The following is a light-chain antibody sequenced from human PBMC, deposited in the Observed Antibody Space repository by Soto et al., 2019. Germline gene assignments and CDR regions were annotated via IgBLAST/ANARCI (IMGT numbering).Light chain of an antibody. V-gene: IGKV1-5*03. CDR3: QQYNSYPWT. J-gene: IGKJ1*01. CDR1: QSISSW. CDR2: KAS. Sequence: DIQMTQSPSTLSASVGDRVTITCRASQSISSWLAWYQQKPGKATKRLIYKASSLESGVPSRFSGSESGTEFTLNISSLQPDDFATYYCQQYNSYPWTFGQGTKVEIK.